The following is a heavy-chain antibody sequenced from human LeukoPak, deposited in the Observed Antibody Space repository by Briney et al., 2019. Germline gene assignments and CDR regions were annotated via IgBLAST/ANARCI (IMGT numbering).Heavy chain of an antibody. J-gene: IGHJ4*02. D-gene: IGHD1-7*01. CDR2: TDWDDDK. V-gene: IGHV2-70*04. CDR1: GFALSTNGMR. CDR3: ARTLSGTTIDY. Sequence: SGPALVKPTPTLTLTCTFSGFALSTNGMRVSWIRQPPGKALEWLARTDWDDDKFYSTSLKTRLTISKDTSKNQVVLTMTNIDPVDTATYYCARTLSGTTIDYWGQGTLVTVSS.